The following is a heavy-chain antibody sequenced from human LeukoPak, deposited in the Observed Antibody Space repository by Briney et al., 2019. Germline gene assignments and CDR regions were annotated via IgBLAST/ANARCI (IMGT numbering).Heavy chain of an antibody. CDR3: ARGDFNDNGDYVDAFDV. V-gene: IGHV3-7*01. D-gene: IGHD4-17*01. Sequence: PGGSLRLSCVASGFTFSSYWMSWVRQAPGKRLEWVANIRPDGSDKYYVDSVKGRFTISRDNAKNSPFLQMNSLRAEDTALYYCARGDFNDNGDYVDAFDVWGQGTMVTVSS. CDR2: IRPDGSDK. J-gene: IGHJ3*01. CDR1: GFTFSSYW.